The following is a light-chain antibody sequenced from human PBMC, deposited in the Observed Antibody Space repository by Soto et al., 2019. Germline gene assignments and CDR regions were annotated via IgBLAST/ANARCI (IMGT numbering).Light chain of an antibody. CDR2: EVN. J-gene: IGLJ1*01. Sequence: QSALTQPPSASGSPGQSITISCTGTSSDVGGFKYVSWYQHHPGKAPKVLIYEVNRRPSGVPDRFSGSKSGNTASLTVSGLQSEDEADYYCSSYTGSDSFVFGTGTKLTVL. CDR3: SSYTGSDSFV. V-gene: IGLV2-8*01. CDR1: SSDVGGFKY.